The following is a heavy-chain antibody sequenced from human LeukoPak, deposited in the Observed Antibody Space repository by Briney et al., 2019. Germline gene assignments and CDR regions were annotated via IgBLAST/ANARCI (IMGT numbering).Heavy chain of an antibody. CDR2: INPSGGST. D-gene: IGHD1-26*01. J-gene: IGHJ4*02. V-gene: IGHV1-46*01. CDR3: ARKSTFSNSGSYWGGFDY. Sequence: ASVKVSCKASGYTFTSYYMHWVRQAPGQGLEWMGIINPSGGSTSYAPKFQGRVTMTRDTSTSTVYMELSSLRSEDTAVYYCARKSTFSNSGSYWGGFDYWGQGTLVTVSS. CDR1: GYTFTSYY.